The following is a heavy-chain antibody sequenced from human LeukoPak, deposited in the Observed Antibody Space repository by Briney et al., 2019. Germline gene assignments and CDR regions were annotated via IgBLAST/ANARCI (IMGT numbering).Heavy chain of an antibody. V-gene: IGHV1-69*04. D-gene: IGHD3-10*01. Sequence: SVKVSCKASGGTFSSYAISWVRQPPGQGLEWMGRIIPILGIANYAQKFQGRVTITADKSTSTAYMELSSLRSEDTAVYYCARVTYYGSGSYYNPGGYYYYGMDVWGQGTTVTVYS. J-gene: IGHJ6*02. CDR3: ARVTYYGSGSYYNPGGYYYYGMDV. CDR1: GGTFSSYA. CDR2: IIPILGIA.